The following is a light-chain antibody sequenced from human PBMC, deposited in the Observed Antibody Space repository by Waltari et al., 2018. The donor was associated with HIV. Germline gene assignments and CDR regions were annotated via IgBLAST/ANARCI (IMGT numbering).Light chain of an antibody. V-gene: IGLV2-14*01. CDR3: SSYTSSSVV. CDR2: EVS. CDR1: SSDVGGYNY. Sequence: QSALTQPASVSGSPGQSITISCTGTSSDVGGYNYVSWYQQHPGKAPKLMIYEVSNRPSGVCNRFAGSKSGNTASLTISGLQAEDEADDYCSSYTSSSVVFGGGTKLTVL. J-gene: IGLJ2*01.